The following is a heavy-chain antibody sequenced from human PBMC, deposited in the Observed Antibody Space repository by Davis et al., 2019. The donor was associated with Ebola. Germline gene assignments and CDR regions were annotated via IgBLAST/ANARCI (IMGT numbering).Heavy chain of an antibody. Sequence: GESLKISCAASGFTFSDYYMSWIRQAPGKGLEWVAVISYDGSNKYYADSVKGRFTISRDNSKNTLYLQMNSLRAEDTAVYYCARHQAAGKDHLYYYYGMDVWGQGTTVTVSS. CDR1: GFTFSDYY. CDR2: ISYDGSNK. V-gene: IGHV3-30*03. CDR3: ARHQAAGKDHLYYYYGMDV. J-gene: IGHJ6*02. D-gene: IGHD6-13*01.